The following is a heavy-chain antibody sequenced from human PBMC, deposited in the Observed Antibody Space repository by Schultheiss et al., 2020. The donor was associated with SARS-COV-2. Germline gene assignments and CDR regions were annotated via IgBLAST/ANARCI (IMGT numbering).Heavy chain of an antibody. D-gene: IGHD6-13*01. CDR2: MNPNSGNT. J-gene: IGHJ4*02. CDR3: ASPIAAAGTFDY. V-gene: IGHV1-8*02. Sequence: SFKASGYTFTGYYMNWVRQAPGHGLEWMGWMNPNSGNTGYPQKFQGRVTMTRNTSISTAYMELSSLRSEDTAVYYCASPIAAAGTFDYWGQGTLVTVSS. CDR1: GYTFTGYY.